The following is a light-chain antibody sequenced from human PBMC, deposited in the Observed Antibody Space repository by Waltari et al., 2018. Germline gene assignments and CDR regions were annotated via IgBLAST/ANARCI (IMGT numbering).Light chain of an antibody. V-gene: IGKV1-39*01. CDR1: QSISGY. J-gene: IGKJ4*02. CDR3: QQSYRTPPRT. CDR2: AKS. Sequence: DIQMTQSPSSLSASVGDRVTITCRASQSISGYLNWYQQKPGKAPKVQIYAKSRLQSGVPSRFSGSGSGTDFTLTISSLQPEDFATYYCQQSYRTPPRTFGGGTKVEIK.